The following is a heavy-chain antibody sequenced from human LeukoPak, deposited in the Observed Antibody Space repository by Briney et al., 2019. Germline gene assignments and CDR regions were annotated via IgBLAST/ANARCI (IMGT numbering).Heavy chain of an antibody. D-gene: IGHD1-20*01. V-gene: IGHV3-21*01. Sequence: PRGSLRLSCAVSGFSFSTYNMNWVRQAPGKGLEWVSSISSSSSYIYYSDSVKGRFTISRDNAKNSLFLQMNSLRAEDTAVYFCVRDRGGGNWLDYWGQGTLVTVSS. J-gene: IGHJ4*02. CDR1: GFSFSTYN. CDR3: VRDRGGGNWLDY. CDR2: ISSSSSYI.